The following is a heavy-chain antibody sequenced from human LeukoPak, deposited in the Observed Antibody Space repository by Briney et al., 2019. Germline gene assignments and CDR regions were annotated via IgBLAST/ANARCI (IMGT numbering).Heavy chain of an antibody. Sequence: PGGSLRLSCVASGFTFSSYAMTWVRQAPGKGLEWVSRITSSGASEYYAASVKGRFTVSRDNSENTLYLQINNLSAEDSGTYYCVKDEDLYSPTWYLFEDWGQGTLVTVSS. J-gene: IGHJ4*02. CDR3: VKDEDLYSPTWYLFED. CDR2: ITSSGASE. V-gene: IGHV3-23*01. CDR1: GFTFSSYA. D-gene: IGHD5-12*01.